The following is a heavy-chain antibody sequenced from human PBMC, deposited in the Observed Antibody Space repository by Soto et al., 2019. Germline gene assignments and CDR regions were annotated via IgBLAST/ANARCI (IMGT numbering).Heavy chain of an antibody. CDR2: IRSKANSYAT. D-gene: IGHD3-22*01. J-gene: IGHJ6*02. V-gene: IGHV3-73*01. Sequence: GGSLRLSCATSGFVFSTYAMNWVRQASGKGLEWVGRIRSKANSYATAYAASVKGRFTISRDDSKNTAYLQMNSLKTEDTAVYYCTRGYYYDSSGYFYHYYGMDVWGQGTTVTVSS. CDR3: TRGYYYDSSGYFYHYYGMDV. CDR1: GFVFSTYA.